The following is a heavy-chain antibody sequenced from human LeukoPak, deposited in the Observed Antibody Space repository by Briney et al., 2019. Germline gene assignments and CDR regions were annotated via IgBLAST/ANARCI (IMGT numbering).Heavy chain of an antibody. J-gene: IGHJ4*02. D-gene: IGHD7-27*01. Sequence: ASVRVSCKASGYTFTDHYMHWVRQAPGQGLEWVGWIKPDSGGTHYSQKFQGGVTLTTDTSIRTAYMELGGLRSDDSAVYFCARDHNWGPDYWGQGTLVTVSS. CDR3: ARDHNWGPDY. CDR2: IKPDSGGT. V-gene: IGHV1-2*02. CDR1: GYTFTDHY.